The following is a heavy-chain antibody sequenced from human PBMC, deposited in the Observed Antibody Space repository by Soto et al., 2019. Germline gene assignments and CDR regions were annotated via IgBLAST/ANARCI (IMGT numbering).Heavy chain of an antibody. D-gene: IGHD3-10*01. V-gene: IGHV4-59*01. CDR3: AGYRGSLYGMDV. CDR1: GGSISSYY. CDR2: IYYSGST. J-gene: IGHJ6*02. Sequence: SETLSLTCTVSGGSISSYYWSWIRQPPGKGLEWIGYIYYSGSTNYNPSLKSRVTISVDTSKNQFSLKLSSVTAADTTVYYCAGYRGSLYGMDVWGQGTMVTVSS.